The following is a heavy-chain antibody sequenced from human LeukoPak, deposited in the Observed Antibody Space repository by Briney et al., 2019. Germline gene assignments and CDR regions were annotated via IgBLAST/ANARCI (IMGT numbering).Heavy chain of an antibody. CDR1: GGSISTYY. D-gene: IGHD4-23*01. Sequence: SETLSLTCTVSGGSISTYYWSWIRQPPGKGLEWIAYTYYSGGTNYNPSLKSRVTISVGTSKNQFSLKLSSVTAADTAVYYCARDLSYGGNFGARYNWFDPWGQGTLVTVSS. CDR3: ARDLSYGGNFGARYNWFDP. J-gene: IGHJ5*02. CDR2: TYYSGGT. V-gene: IGHV4-59*12.